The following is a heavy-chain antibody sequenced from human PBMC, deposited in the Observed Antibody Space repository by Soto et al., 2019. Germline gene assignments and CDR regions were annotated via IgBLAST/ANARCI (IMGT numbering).Heavy chain of an antibody. V-gene: IGHV1-69*13. CDR1: GGTFSSYA. CDR2: IIPIFGTA. CDR3: ASLYSIRASSGYNWFDP. J-gene: IGHJ5*02. Sequence: ASVKVSCKASGGTFSSYAISWVRQAPGQGLEWMGGIIPIFGTANYAQKFQGRVTITADESTSTAYMELSSLRSEDTAVYYCASLYSIRASSGYNWFDPWRQGTLVTVSS. D-gene: IGHD3-22*01.